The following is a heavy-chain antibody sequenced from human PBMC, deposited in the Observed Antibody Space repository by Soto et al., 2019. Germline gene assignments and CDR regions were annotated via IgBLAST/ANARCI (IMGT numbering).Heavy chain of an antibody. CDR3: ARHRGRSGWFLSHAFDI. CDR1: GGSISSSSYY. D-gene: IGHD6-19*01. J-gene: IGHJ3*02. V-gene: IGHV4-39*01. CDR2: IYYSGST. Sequence: QLQLQESGPGLVKPSETLSLTCTVSGGSISSSSYYWGWIRQPPGKGLEWIGSIYYSGSTYYNPSLKSRVTISVDTSKNQFSLKLSSVTAADTAVYYCARHRGRSGWFLSHAFDIWGQGTMVTVSS.